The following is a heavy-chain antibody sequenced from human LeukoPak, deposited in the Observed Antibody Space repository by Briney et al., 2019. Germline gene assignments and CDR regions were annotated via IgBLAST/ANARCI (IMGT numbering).Heavy chain of an antibody. V-gene: IGHV3-73*01. J-gene: IGHJ4*02. CDR3: TREPARDQKSSGLDY. D-gene: IGHD6-19*01. Sequence: GGSLRLSCAASGFTFSGSAMHWVRQASGKGLEWVGRIRSKANSYATAYAASVKGRFTISRDDSKNTAYLQMNSLKTEDTAVYYCTREPARDQKSSGLDYWGQGTLVTVSS. CDR1: GFTFSGSA. CDR2: IRSKANSYAT.